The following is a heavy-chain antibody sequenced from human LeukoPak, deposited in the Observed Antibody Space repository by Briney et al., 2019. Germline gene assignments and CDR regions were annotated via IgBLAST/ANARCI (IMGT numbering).Heavy chain of an antibody. D-gene: IGHD3-22*01. Sequence: SETLSLTCTVSGGSISSYYWRWIRQPPGKGLEWIGYIYYSGSTNYNPSLKSRVTISVDTSKNQFSLKLSSVTAADTAVYYCARGSLADHYYDSSGYYPFDYWGQGTLVTVSS. CDR3: ARGSLADHYYDSSGYYPFDY. CDR2: IYYSGST. V-gene: IGHV4-59*01. CDR1: GGSISSYY. J-gene: IGHJ4*02.